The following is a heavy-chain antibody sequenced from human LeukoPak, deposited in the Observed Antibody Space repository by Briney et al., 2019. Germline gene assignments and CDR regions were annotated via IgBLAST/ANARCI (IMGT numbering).Heavy chain of an antibody. D-gene: IGHD6-13*01. V-gene: IGHV4-4*07. Sequence: PSETLSPTCTVSGGSISSYYWSWIRQPAGKGLEWIGRIYTSGSTNYNPSLKSRVTMSVDTSKNQFSLKLSSVTAADTAVYYCARKRRYSSSRAEEGDAFDIWGQGTMVTVSS. J-gene: IGHJ3*02. CDR2: IYTSGST. CDR1: GGSISSYY. CDR3: ARKRRYSSSRAEEGDAFDI.